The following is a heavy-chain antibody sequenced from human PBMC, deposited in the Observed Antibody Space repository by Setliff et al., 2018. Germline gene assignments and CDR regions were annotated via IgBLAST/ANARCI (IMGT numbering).Heavy chain of an antibody. CDR3: ARERGFAGYYGSWTHQSFDL. D-gene: IGHD3-10*01. Sequence: PSETLSLTCTVPGGSISTYYWSWIRQTPVKGLEWIGYVYYSGTTNYNPLFKSRVTISVDRPKNQFSLNLISVTAADTAVYYCARERGFAGYYGSWTHQSFDLWGQGSLVTVSS. CDR2: VYYSGTT. J-gene: IGHJ5*02. CDR1: GGSISTYY. V-gene: IGHV4-59*12.